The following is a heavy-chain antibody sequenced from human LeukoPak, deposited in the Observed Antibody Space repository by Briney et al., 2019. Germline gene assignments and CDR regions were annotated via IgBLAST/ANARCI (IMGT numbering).Heavy chain of an antibody. J-gene: IGHJ4*02. V-gene: IGHV5-51*01. Sequence: GESLKISCEGSGYSFTSYWVAWVRQMPGKGLEWMGIIYPGNSDTRYSPSFQGQVTISADKSISTAYLQWSSLTASDTAMYYCARLGSAVIDYWGRGTLVTVSS. CDR2: IYPGNSDT. CDR3: ARLGSAVIDY. D-gene: IGHD2-15*01. CDR1: GYSFTSYW.